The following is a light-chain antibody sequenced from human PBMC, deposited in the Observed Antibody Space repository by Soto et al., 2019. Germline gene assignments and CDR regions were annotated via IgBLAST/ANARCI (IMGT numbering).Light chain of an antibody. CDR3: SSYTRSSTLYV. CDR1: RSDVGGYNY. J-gene: IGLJ1*01. V-gene: IGLV2-14*01. Sequence: QSALTQPASVSGSPGQSITISCTGTRSDVGGYNYVSWYQQHPGKAPKLMIYDGSNRPSGVSNRFSGSKSGNTASLTISGLQAEDESDYYCSSYTRSSTLYVFGTGTKLTVL. CDR2: DGS.